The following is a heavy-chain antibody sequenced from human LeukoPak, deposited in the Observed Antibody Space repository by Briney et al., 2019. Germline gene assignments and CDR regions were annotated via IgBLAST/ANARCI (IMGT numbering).Heavy chain of an antibody. D-gene: IGHD4-11*01. CDR1: SGSIRSYY. Sequence: SETLSLTCTVSSGSIRSYYWSWIGQPPGKGLEWIGYIYYSGSTNYNPSLKSRVTISVDTSKNQFSLKLSSVTAADTAVYYCARDRGDTVTAHPFDYWGQGTLVTVSS. V-gene: IGHV4-59*01. CDR2: IYYSGST. CDR3: ARDRGDTVTAHPFDY. J-gene: IGHJ4*02.